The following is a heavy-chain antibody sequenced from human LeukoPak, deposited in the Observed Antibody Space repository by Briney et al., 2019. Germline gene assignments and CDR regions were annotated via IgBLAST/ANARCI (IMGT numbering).Heavy chain of an antibody. CDR1: GFTFSSYS. D-gene: IGHD5-24*01. CDR2: ISSSSSTI. V-gene: IGHV3-48*02. Sequence: RGSLRLSCAASGFTFSSYSMNWVRQAPGKGLEWVSYISSSSSTINYADSVKGRFTISRDNAENSLYLQMNSLRDEDTAVYYCASAGRDGYNPFDYWGQGTLVTVSS. CDR3: ASAGRDGYNPFDY. J-gene: IGHJ4*02.